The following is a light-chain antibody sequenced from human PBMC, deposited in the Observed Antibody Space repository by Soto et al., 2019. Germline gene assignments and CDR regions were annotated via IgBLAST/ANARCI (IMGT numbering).Light chain of an antibody. CDR1: RSDIGDSNF. Sequence: QSVLTQPASVSGSPGQSVTISCTGPRSDIGDSNFISWYQQSPGKAPRLLIYEVNNRPSGVSRRFSGSKAGNTASLTISGLLEEDEADYFCASFTSGTILVFGSGTKVTVL. V-gene: IGLV2-14*01. J-gene: IGLJ1*01. CDR3: ASFTSGTILV. CDR2: EVN.